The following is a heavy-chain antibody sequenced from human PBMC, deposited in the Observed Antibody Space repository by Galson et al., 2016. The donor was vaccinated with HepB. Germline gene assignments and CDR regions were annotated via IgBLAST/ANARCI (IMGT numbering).Heavy chain of an antibody. CDR2: MRQDGNEK. J-gene: IGHJ6*04. CDR3: ARGYSYGMGV. CDR1: GFTFSDYW. D-gene: IGHD5-18*01. Sequence: SLRLSCAASGFTFSDYWMTWVRQAPGRGLEWLANMRQDGNEKYYVDSVKGRFTISRDNAKNSLFLQMNSLRAEDTAVYFCARGYSYGMGVWGKGTTVTVSS. V-gene: IGHV3-7*01.